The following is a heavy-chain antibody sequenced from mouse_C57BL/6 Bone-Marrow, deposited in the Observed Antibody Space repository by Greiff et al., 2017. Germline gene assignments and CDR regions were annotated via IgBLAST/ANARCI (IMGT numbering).Heavy chain of an antibody. D-gene: IGHD2-14*01. Sequence: HVQLQQPGAELVKPGASVKLSCKASGYTFPSYWMQWVKQRPGQGLEWIGEIDPSDSYTNYSQKFQGKATLTVDTSSNTAYMQLSSLTSENSAVYYWARVVIGSNPGGYFDYWDQGTTLTV. J-gene: IGHJ2*01. CDR3: ARVVIGSNPGGYFDY. V-gene: IGHV1-50*01. CDR2: IDPSDSYT. CDR1: GYTFPSYW.